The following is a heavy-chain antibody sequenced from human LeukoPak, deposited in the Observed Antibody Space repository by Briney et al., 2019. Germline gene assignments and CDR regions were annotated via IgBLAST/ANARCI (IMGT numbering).Heavy chain of an antibody. J-gene: IGHJ4*02. Sequence: GRSLRLSCAASGFTFDDYAMHWVRQAPGKGLEWVSGISWNSGSIGYADSVKGRFTISRDNAKNSLYLQMNSLRAEDTALYYCAKDNSGRNNGDYYDYFDYWGQGTLVTVSS. CDR3: AKDNSGRNNGDYYDYFDY. D-gene: IGHD4-17*01. CDR2: ISWNSGSI. CDR1: GFTFDDYA. V-gene: IGHV3-9*01.